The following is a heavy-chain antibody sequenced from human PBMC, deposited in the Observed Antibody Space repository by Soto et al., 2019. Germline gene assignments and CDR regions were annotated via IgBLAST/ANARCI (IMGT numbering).Heavy chain of an antibody. D-gene: IGHD3-10*01. V-gene: IGHV3-23*01. CDR1: GFTFSSYA. CDR2: ISGSGGST. Sequence: GGSLRLSCAASGFTFSSYAMSWVRQAPGKGLEWVPAISGSGGSTYYADSVKGRFTISRDNSKNTLYLQMNSLRAEDTAVYYCANYPYGSGSWPKYFDYRGQGTLVTVSS. J-gene: IGHJ4*02. CDR3: ANYPYGSGSWPKYFDY.